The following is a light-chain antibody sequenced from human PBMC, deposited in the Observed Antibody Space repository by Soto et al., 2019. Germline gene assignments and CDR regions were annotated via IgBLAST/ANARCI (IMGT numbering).Light chain of an antibody. CDR3: QQSNSFPLT. CDR2: AAS. J-gene: IGKJ4*01. Sequence: DIQMTQSPSSVSASVGDRVTITCRASQVISSRLAWYQQKPGKAPNLLIYAASSLQSGVPSRFSGSGSETDFTLTIGSLQPEDFATYYGQQSNSFPLTFGGGTKVEIK. V-gene: IGKV1-12*01. CDR1: QVISSR.